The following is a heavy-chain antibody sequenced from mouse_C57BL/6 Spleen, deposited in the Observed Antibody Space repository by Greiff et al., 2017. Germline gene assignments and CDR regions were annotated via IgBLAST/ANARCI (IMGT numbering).Heavy chain of an antibody. CDR2: IYPGSGST. D-gene: IGHD1-1*01. Sequence: QVQLKQSGAELVKPGASVKMSCKASGYTFTSYWITWVKQRPGQGLEWIGDIYPGSGSTNYNEKFKSKATLTVDTSSSTAYMQLSSLTSEDSAVYYCARGVATVEYDFDYWGQGTTLTVSS. V-gene: IGHV1-55*01. CDR1: GYTFTSYW. CDR3: ARGVATVEYDFDY. J-gene: IGHJ2*01.